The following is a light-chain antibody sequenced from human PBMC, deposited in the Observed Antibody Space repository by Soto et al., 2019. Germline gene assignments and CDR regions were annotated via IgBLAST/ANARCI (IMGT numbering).Light chain of an antibody. CDR2: TDN. V-gene: IGLV1-44*01. CDR3: GAWDDSLNAYV. Sequence: QSVLTQPPSASGTPGQRVTISCSGSSSNIGDNTVNWYKQLPGTAPKLLIYTDNQRPSGVPDRFSGSKSGTSASLAISGLQSEDEADYYCGAWDDSLNAYVFGSGTKLTVL. J-gene: IGLJ1*01. CDR1: SSNIGDNT.